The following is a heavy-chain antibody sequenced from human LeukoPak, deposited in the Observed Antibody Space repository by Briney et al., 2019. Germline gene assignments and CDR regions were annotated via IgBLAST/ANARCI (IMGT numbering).Heavy chain of an antibody. CDR1: GGSISSYY. V-gene: IGHV4-59*12. Sequence: PSETLSLTCTVSGGSISSYYWSWIRQPPGKGLEWIGYIYYSGSTNYNPSLKSRVTISVDTSKNQFSLKLSSVTAADTAVYYCARGLLGGAVDYWGQGTLVTVSS. CDR2: IYYSGST. J-gene: IGHJ4*02. D-gene: IGHD3-16*01. CDR3: ARGLLGGAVDY.